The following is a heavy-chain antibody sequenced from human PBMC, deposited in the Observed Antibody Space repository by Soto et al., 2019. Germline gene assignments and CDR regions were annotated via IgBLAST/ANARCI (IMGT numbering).Heavy chain of an antibody. CDR2: IYPSDSDT. CDR1: GYRFTNYW. J-gene: IGHJ5*02. CDR3: ARNGFYGDYSSNYFDP. Sequence: ESLKVSFEGSGYRFTNYWIAWVRQMPGKGLEYMGIIYPSDSDTRYSPSFQGQVTISADKSISTAYLKWSSLKASDTAIYYCARNGFYGDYSSNYFDPWGQGTLVT. D-gene: IGHD4-17*01. V-gene: IGHV5-51*01.